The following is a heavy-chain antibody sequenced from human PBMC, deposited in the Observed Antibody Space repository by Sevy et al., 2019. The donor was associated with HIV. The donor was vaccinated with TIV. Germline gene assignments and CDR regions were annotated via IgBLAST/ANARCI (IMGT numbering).Heavy chain of an antibody. J-gene: IGHJ2*01. D-gene: IGHD3-3*01. V-gene: IGHV1-2*02. CDR1: GYTFTGYY. CDR2: INPNSGGT. Sequence: ASVKVSCKASGYTFTGYYMHWVRQAPGQGLEWMGWINPNSGGTNYAQKFQGRVTMTRDTSISTAYMELSRLRSDDTAVYYWARDRSDSLDKQSRRFLEWPYDHAPKNYWYFDLWGRGTLVTVSS. CDR3: ARDRSDSLDKQSRRFLEWPYDHAPKNYWYFDL.